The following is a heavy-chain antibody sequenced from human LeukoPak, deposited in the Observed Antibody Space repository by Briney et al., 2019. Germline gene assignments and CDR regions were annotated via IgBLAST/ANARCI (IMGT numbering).Heavy chain of an antibody. J-gene: IGHJ3*02. CDR2: ISHYNDYT. D-gene: IGHD2-2*01. CDR1: GYTFTNCG. CDR3: ARWYCSSTSCYAGAFDM. V-gene: IGHV1-18*04. Sequence: ASVKVSCKASGYTFTNCGISWVRPAPGQGLEWMGWISHYNDYTNYAQKLQGRVTMTTDTSTSTGYMELRSLRSDDTAVYYCARWYCSSTSCYAGAFDMWGQGTRVTVSS.